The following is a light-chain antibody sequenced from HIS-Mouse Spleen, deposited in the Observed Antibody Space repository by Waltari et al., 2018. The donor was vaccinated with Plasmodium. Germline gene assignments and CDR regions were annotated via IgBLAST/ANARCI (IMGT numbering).Light chain of an antibody. CDR2: GDS. CDR3: YSTDRSGNHRV. J-gene: IGLJ3*02. CDR1: ALPKKS. V-gene: IGLV3-10*01. Sequence: SYELTQPPSVSVSPGQTARITCSGDALPKKSAYWYQQKSGQPPVLVIYGDSKRPSGIAERFSGASLGTMATLTISGGQVEDEADYYCYSTDRSGNHRVFGGGTKLTVL.